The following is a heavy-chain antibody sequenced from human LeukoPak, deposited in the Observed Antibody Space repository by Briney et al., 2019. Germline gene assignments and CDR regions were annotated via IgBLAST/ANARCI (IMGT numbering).Heavy chain of an antibody. CDR3: ARERARLLEWVDY. CDR1: GFTFSSFW. Sequence: GGSLRLSCAASGFTFSSFWMHWVRQAPGKGLVWVSRINSDGSTASYADSVKGRVTISRDNAKNTLYLQMNSLRAEDTAVYYCARERARLLEWVDYWGQGTLVTVSS. CDR2: INSDGSTA. V-gene: IGHV3-74*01. J-gene: IGHJ4*02. D-gene: IGHD3-3*01.